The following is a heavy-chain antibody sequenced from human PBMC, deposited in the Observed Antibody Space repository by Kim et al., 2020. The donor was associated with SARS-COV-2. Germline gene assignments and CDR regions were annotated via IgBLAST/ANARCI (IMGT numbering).Heavy chain of an antibody. V-gene: IGHV3-23*01. CDR3: AKRSGGSSGYFDS. D-gene: IGHD1-26*01. J-gene: IGHJ4*02. Sequence: GGSLRLSCASSGFSFSTYAMSWVRQAPGKGLEWVSAITDSGAYTDNADSVKGRFTISRDNSKNTLYLQMSSLRAEDTAVYYCAKRSGGSSGYFDSWGQGTLVTVSS. CDR1: GFSFSTYA. CDR2: ITDSGAYT.